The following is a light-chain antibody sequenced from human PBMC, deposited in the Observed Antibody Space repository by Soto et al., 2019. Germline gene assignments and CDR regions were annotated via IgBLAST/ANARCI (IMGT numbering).Light chain of an antibody. CDR1: QSISSW. V-gene: IGKV1-5*03. Sequence: DIQMTQSPSTLSASVGDRVTITCRASQSISSWLAWYQQKPGKAPKLLIYKASSLESGVPSRFSGSGSGTEFTLTISSLQPDDFATYYCQQYNSYSSTFGQGTRLVIK. J-gene: IGKJ5*01. CDR2: KAS. CDR3: QQYNSYSST.